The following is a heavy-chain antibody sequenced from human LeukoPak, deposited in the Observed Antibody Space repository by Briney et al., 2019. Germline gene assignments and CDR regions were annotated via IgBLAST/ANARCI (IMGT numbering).Heavy chain of an antibody. V-gene: IGHV4-59*01. CDR2: KYNGGST. CDR3: ARDRQIPGVWYFDL. Sequence: SETLSLTCTVSGASISDYSWSWIRQPPGKRLEWIAYKYNGGSTNYNPSLKSRVTLSVDTSKNQFSLKLSSVAAADTAVYYCARDRQIPGVWYFDLWGRGTLVTVSS. D-gene: IGHD2-21*01. CDR1: GASISDYS. J-gene: IGHJ2*01.